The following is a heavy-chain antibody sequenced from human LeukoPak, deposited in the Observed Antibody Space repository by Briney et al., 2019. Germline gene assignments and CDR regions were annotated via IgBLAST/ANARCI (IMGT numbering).Heavy chain of an antibody. CDR3: ARGGEGYNDDAFEV. V-gene: IGHV4-59*11. CDR1: GDSIRSHY. D-gene: IGHD5-24*01. CDR2: IYNSATT. J-gene: IGHJ3*01. Sequence: SETLSLTCTVSGDSIRSHYCAWIRQPPGKGLEWIGHIYNSATTDYNPSFRSRVTISLDTSKKQFSLKMTSVTALDSAVYYCARGGEGYNDDAFEVWGLGTAVTVSS.